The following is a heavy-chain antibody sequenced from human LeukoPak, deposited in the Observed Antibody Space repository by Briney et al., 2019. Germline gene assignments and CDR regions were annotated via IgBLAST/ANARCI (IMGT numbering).Heavy chain of an antibody. V-gene: IGHV3-73*01. Sequence: GGSLRLSCAASGVTFSGSAMHWGRQASGKGLEWVGRVRSKANRYATAYAASVKGMFTISRDDSKNTAYLQMTSLKTEDTAVYYCPTTGLPVAGDDYWGQGTLVTVPS. D-gene: IGHD6-19*01. J-gene: IGHJ4*02. CDR2: VRSKANRYAT. CDR3: PTTGLPVAGDDY. CDR1: GVTFSGSA.